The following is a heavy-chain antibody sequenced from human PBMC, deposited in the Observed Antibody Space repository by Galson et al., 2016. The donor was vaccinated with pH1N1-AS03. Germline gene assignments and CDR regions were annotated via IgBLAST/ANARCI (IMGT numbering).Heavy chain of an antibody. Sequence: SVKVFCKASGYTFTSYYIHWVRQAPGQGREWMGIINPCDGNTNYAQRFQGRVTMTREPSTSTVYMELSSLRSDDTAVYYCARVSAGLTGYYYAMDVWGQGTTVTVSS. CDR2: INPCDGNT. CDR3: ARVSAGLTGYYYAMDV. D-gene: IGHD4/OR15-4a*01. CDR1: GYTFTSYY. J-gene: IGHJ6*02. V-gene: IGHV1-46*01.